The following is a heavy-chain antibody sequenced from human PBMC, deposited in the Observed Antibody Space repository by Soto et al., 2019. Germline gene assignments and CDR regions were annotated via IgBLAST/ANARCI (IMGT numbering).Heavy chain of an antibody. CDR2: INSDGSST. CDR1: GFTFSRYW. Sequence: GGSLRLSCAASGFTFSRYWMHWVRQVPGKGLVWVSRINSDGSSTDYADSVKGRFTISRDNAKNTLYLQMNSLRAEDTAVYYCARDLGYCSGTTCTDGFDIWGQGTMVTVSS. V-gene: IGHV3-74*01. J-gene: IGHJ3*02. CDR3: ARDLGYCSGTTCTDGFDI. D-gene: IGHD2-2*01.